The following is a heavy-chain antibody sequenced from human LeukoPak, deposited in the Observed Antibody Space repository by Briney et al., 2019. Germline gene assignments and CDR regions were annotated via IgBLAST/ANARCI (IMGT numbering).Heavy chain of an antibody. CDR2: ISSSGSTI. V-gene: IGHV3-48*03. CDR3: AKDIRPITFGGVIATGFDY. CDR1: GFTFSSYE. J-gene: IGHJ4*02. Sequence: TGRSLRLSCAASGFTFSSYEMNWVRQAPGKGLEWVSYISSSGSTIYYADSVKGRFTISRDNAKNSLYLQMNSLRAEDTALYYCAKDIRPITFGGVIATGFDYWGQGTLVTVSS. D-gene: IGHD3-16*02.